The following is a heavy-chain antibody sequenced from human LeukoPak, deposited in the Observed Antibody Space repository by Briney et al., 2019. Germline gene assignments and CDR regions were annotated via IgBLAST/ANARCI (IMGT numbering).Heavy chain of an antibody. CDR3: ARDRYSYGFDY. J-gene: IGHJ4*02. CDR1: GFTVRSNY. V-gene: IGHV3-66*01. Sequence: GGSLRLSCAASGFTVRSNYMSWVRQAPGKGLEWVSVIYSGGSTYYADSVKGRFTISRDNSKNTLYLQMNSLRAEDTAVYYCARDRYSYGFDYWGQGTLVTVSS. CDR2: IYSGGST. D-gene: IGHD5-18*01.